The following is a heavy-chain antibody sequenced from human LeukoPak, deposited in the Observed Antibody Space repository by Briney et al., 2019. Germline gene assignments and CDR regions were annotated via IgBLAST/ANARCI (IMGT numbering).Heavy chain of an antibody. CDR1: GGSISSSSYY. Sequence: SETLSLTCTVSGGSISSSSYYWGWIRQPPGKGLEWIGSISYSGNTCYNPSRKSRVTISVATSKNQFSLKLSSVTAADKAVYYCAKLKIPYCSSTTCRDYWGQGTLVTVSS. J-gene: IGHJ4*02. V-gene: IGHV4-39*01. CDR2: ISYSGNT. D-gene: IGHD2-2*01. CDR3: AKLKIPYCSSTTCRDY.